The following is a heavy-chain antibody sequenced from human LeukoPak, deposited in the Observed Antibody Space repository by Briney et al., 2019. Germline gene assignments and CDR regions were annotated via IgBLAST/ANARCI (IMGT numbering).Heavy chain of an antibody. D-gene: IGHD2-21*01. Sequence: RASVKVSCKASGYTFTGYYMHWVRQAPGQGLEWMGWINPNSGGTNYAQKFQGRVTMTRDTSINTSYMELRRLRSDDTAVYYCARGGVVVLGVMDIWGQGTVVTVSS. CDR1: GYTFTGYY. CDR2: INPNSGGT. V-gene: IGHV1-2*02. J-gene: IGHJ3*02. CDR3: ARGGVVVLGVMDI.